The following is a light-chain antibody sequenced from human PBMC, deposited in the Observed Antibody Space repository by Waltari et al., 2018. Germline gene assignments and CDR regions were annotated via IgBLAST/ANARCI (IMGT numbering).Light chain of an antibody. V-gene: IGKV3-15*01. J-gene: IGKJ4*01. CDR3: QQYNDWPLT. CDR1: QSISRD. CDR2: GAS. Sequence: EIVMTQSPVTLSVSPGESATLSCRASQSISRDLAWYQQKPGQAPRLLISGASTRATGISGRFSGSGSGTDFTLTITSLQSEDFAVYYCQQYNDWPLTFGGGTKVEIK.